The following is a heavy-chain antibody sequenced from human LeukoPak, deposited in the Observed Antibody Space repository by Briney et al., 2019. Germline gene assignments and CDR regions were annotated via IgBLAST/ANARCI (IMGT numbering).Heavy chain of an antibody. CDR2: IYYTGST. CDR3: ARDKGTVTTWYYYYGMDV. V-gene: IGHV4-59*12. Sequence: PSETLSLTCAVSGSSITNDYWSWIRQPPGKGLEWIGHIYYTGSTYYNPSLKSRVTISVDTSKNQFSLKLSSVTAADTAVYYCARDKGTVTTWYYYYGMDVWGQGTTVTVSS. CDR1: GSSITNDY. J-gene: IGHJ6*02. D-gene: IGHD4-17*01.